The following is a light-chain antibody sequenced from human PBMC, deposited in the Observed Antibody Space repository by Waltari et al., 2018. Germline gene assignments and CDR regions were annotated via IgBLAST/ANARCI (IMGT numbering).Light chain of an antibody. CDR2: EDK. J-gene: IGLJ3*02. V-gene: IGLV6-57*03. Sequence: NFMLTQPHSVSESPGKPITISCTRSSSSIGTGHAPWDQQRPGSAPTTMIYEDKKRPSGVPDRFSGSIDSSSNSASLTISGLKTEDEADYYCQSFDSTNPWVFGGGTKLTVL. CDR1: SSSIGTGH. CDR3: QSFDSTNPWV.